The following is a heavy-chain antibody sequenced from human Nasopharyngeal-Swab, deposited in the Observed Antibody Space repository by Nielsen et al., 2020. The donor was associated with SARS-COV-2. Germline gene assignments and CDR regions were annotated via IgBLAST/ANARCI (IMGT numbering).Heavy chain of an antibody. Sequence: GESLKISCAASGFTFSAYIMNWVRQAPGKGLEWVSSISSSSSYIYYADSVKGRFTISRDNAKNSLYLQMNSLRAEDTAVYYCATGAGTTIYYYYGMDVWGQGTTVTVSS. CDR1: GFTFSAYI. J-gene: IGHJ6*02. CDR2: ISSSSSYI. D-gene: IGHD1-7*01. CDR3: ATGAGTTIYYYYGMDV. V-gene: IGHV3-21*01.